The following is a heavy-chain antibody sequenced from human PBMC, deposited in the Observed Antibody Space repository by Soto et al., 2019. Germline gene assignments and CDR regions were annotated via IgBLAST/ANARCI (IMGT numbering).Heavy chain of an antibody. Sequence: PGGSLRLSCAASGSNFGSYVMSWVRQAPGKGLEWVSGISSGGGRTYYADSVKGRFTIPRDNSKNTLNLQMNSLKAEDTAVYYRAKQSWTSASCHRYIVTPYYFENWGQGTLVTVSS. D-gene: IGHD2-2*02. CDR3: AKQSWTSASCHRYIVTPYYFEN. J-gene: IGHJ4*02. CDR2: ISSGGGRT. V-gene: IGHV3-23*01. CDR1: GSNFGSYV.